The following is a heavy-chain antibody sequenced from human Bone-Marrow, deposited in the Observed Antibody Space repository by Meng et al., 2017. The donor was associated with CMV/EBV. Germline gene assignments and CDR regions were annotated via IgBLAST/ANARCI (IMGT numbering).Heavy chain of an antibody. D-gene: IGHD4-11*01. CDR2: IIPILGIA. CDR1: GGNFSSYT. CDR3: ARDYSNYLWFDP. J-gene: IGHJ5*02. V-gene: IGHV1-69*04. Sequence: KATGGNFSSYTISWVRQAPGQRLEWMGRIIPILGIANYAQKFQGRVTITAEKSTSTAYMELSSLRSEDTAVYYCARDYSNYLWFDPWGQGTLVTVSS.